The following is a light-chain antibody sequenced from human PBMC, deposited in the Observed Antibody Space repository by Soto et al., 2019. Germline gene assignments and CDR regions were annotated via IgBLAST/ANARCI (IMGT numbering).Light chain of an antibody. V-gene: IGKV3-20*01. J-gene: IGKJ2*01. CDR3: QQYGSSPLT. CDR1: QSVSSSY. CDR2: GAS. Sequence: EIVLTQSPGTLSLSPGERATLSCRASQSVSSSYLAWYQQKPGQAPRLLIYGASSRATGIPDRFSGSGSGTDFTLTISRLEPEEFAVYYCQQYGSSPLTSGQGTKLEIK.